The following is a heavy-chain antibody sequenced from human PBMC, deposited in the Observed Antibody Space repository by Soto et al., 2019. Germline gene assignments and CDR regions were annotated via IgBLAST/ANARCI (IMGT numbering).Heavy chain of an antibody. Sequence: QITLKESGPPLVEPTQTLTLTCTYSGFSLRTTGVGVGWIRQPPGKALEWLGIIYWNDDKRYSPSLKNRFTLTSDISKRQVVLTMTNMDPVDTATYYCAHTWGLPFDYWGQGTLVIVSS. J-gene: IGHJ4*02. CDR3: AHTWGLPFDY. D-gene: IGHD3-16*01. V-gene: IGHV2-5*01. CDR2: IYWNDDK. CDR1: GFSLRTTGVG.